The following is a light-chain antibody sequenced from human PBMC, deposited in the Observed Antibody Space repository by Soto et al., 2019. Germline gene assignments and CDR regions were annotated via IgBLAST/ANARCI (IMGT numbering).Light chain of an antibody. Sequence: DIQMTQSPSSLSASVGDRASITCRASQSINNNLNWYQQQPGKAPKLLLYEASSLQSGVPPKFSGSGSGTEFTLTISSLQPEDVATYYCQQSYRTPPTFGQGTKVEVK. CDR2: EAS. V-gene: IGKV1-39*01. CDR1: QSINNN. J-gene: IGKJ1*01. CDR3: QQSYRTPPT.